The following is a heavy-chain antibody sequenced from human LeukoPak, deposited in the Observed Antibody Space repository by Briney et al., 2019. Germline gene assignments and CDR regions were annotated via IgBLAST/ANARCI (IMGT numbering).Heavy chain of an antibody. Sequence: SETLSLTCAVYGGSFSGYYWSWIRQPPGKGLEWIGYIYYSGSTYYNPSLKSRVTISVDTSKNQFSLKLSSVTAADTAVYYCAREESSGVDYWGQGTLVTVSS. CDR3: AREESSGVDY. V-gene: IGHV4-34*09. CDR2: IYYSGST. J-gene: IGHJ4*02. D-gene: IGHD6-25*01. CDR1: GGSFSGYY.